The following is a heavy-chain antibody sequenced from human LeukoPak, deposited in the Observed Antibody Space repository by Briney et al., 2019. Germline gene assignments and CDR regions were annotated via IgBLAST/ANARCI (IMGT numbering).Heavy chain of an antibody. D-gene: IGHD3-10*01. V-gene: IGHV3-23*01. J-gene: IGHJ6*03. CDR3: AKVGFGEFNYYYYYMDV. Sequence: LGGSLRLSCAASGFAFSSYAMSWVRQAPGKGLEWVSAISGSGGSTYYADSVKGRFTISRDNSKNTLYLQMNSLRAEDTAVYYCAKVGFGEFNYYYYYMDVWGKGTTVTVSS. CDR2: ISGSGGST. CDR1: GFAFSSYA.